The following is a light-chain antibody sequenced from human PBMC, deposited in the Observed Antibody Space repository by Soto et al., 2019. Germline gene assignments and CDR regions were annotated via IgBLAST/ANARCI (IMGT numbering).Light chain of an antibody. V-gene: IGLV1-44*01. CDR2: SNN. CDR1: SSNIGSNI. CDR3: AAWDDSLNGPV. Sequence: QSVLTQPLSASGTPGQRVTISCSGGSSNIGSNIVNWYQQLPGAAPKLLIYSNNQRPSGVPDRFSGSKSGTSASLAISGLQSEDEAQYYCAAWDDSLNGPVFGGGTKLTVL. J-gene: IGLJ2*01.